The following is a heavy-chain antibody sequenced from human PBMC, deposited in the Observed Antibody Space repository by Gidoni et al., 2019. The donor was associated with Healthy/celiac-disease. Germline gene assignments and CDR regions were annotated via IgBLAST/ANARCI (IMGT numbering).Heavy chain of an antibody. V-gene: IGHV4-59*01. CDR1: GGSISSYY. D-gene: IGHD2-15*01. CDR3: AREDGAASGIYSDAFDI. CDR2: IYYSGST. Sequence: QVQLQESGPGLVKPSETLSLTCTVSGGSISSYYWSWIRQPPGKGLEWIGYIYYSGSTNYNPSLKSRVTISVDTSKNQFSLKLSSVTAADTAVYYCAREDGAASGIYSDAFDIWGQGTMVTVSS. J-gene: IGHJ3*02.